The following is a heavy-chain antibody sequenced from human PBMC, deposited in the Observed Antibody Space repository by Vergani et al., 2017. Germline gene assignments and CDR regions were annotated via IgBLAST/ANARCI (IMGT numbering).Heavy chain of an antibody. D-gene: IGHD5-12*01. Sequence: QVQLVQSGAEVKKPGASVKVSCKASGYTFTSYGISWVRQAPGQGLEWMGWISAYNGNTNYAQKLQGRVTITTDTSTSTAYMELRSLRSDGTAVYYCARVVEAIVATVPYYFDYWGQGTLVTVSS. J-gene: IGHJ4*02. CDR1: GYTFTSYG. CDR2: ISAYNGNT. CDR3: ARVVEAIVATVPYYFDY. V-gene: IGHV1-18*01.